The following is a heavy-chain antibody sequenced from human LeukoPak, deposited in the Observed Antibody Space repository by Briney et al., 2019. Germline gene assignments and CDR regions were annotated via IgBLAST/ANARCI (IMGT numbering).Heavy chain of an antibody. CDR3: ATKQWLAPPPDS. Sequence: GGSLRLSCGTSGFHFKFYWMHWVRQAPGKGLESVSRINTDGTVTTYADSVKGRFTVSRDNADNTMFLQMNSVRDEDTAVYYCATKQWLAPPPDSWGQGTPVTVSS. D-gene: IGHD6-19*01. V-gene: IGHV3-74*01. CDR2: INTDGTVT. J-gene: IGHJ4*02. CDR1: GFHFKFYW.